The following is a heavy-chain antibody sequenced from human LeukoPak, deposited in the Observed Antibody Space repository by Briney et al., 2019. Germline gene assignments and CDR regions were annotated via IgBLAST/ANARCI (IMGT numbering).Heavy chain of an antibody. CDR1: GFTFSDYE. J-gene: IGHJ4*02. Sequence: GGSLRLSCAASGFTFSDYEMNWVRQAPGKGLEWVSAISGSGGSTYYADSVKGRFTISRDNSKNTLYLQMNSLRAEDTAVYYCAKVKPRGAPVAGQDYWGQGTLVTVSS. D-gene: IGHD6-19*01. V-gene: IGHV3-23*01. CDR2: ISGSGGST. CDR3: AKVKPRGAPVAGQDY.